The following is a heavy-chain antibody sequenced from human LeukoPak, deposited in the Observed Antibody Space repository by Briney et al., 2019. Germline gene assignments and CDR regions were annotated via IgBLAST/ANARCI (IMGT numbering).Heavy chain of an antibody. CDR2: IYHYGST. CDR3: AKSSRNYYDSSGYYHQDAFEI. D-gene: IGHD3-22*01. V-gene: IGHV4-38-2*02. CDR1: GYSISSGYY. Sequence: SETLSLTCSVSGYSISSGYYWGWIRQPPGKGLEWIGSIYHYGSTYYNPSLKSRVTISVDTSKNQFSLKLSSVTAADTAVFYCAKSSRNYYDSSGYYHQDAFEIWGQGIMVTVSS. J-gene: IGHJ3*02.